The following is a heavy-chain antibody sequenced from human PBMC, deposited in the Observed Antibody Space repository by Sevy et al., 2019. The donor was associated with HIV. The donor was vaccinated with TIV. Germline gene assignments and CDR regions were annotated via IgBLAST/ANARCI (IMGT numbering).Heavy chain of an antibody. CDR2: IYYSGST. D-gene: IGHD3-10*01. Sequence: SETLSLTCTVSGGSISSSSYYWGWIRQPPGKGLEWIGSIYYSGSTYYNPSLKSRVTISVDTSKNQFSLKLSSVTAADTAVYYCARHAITMVRGVMVLLYYGMDVWGQGTTVTVSS. CDR3: ARHAITMVRGVMVLLYYGMDV. V-gene: IGHV4-39*01. CDR1: GGSISSSSYY. J-gene: IGHJ6*02.